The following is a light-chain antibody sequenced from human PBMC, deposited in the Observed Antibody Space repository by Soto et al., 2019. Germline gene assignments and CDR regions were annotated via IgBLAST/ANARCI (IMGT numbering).Light chain of an antibody. CDR2: VAY. CDR3: QQYASTHSGT. Sequence: EIVLTQSPGTLSLSPGERATLSCRASQSVSSNYLAWYQQKHGQAPRLLIYVAYSRSTGIPDRFSGSGSGTDFILNISRLEPEDFAVYYCQQYASTHSGTFGQGTKVEIK. J-gene: IGKJ1*01. V-gene: IGKV3-20*01. CDR1: QSVSSNY.